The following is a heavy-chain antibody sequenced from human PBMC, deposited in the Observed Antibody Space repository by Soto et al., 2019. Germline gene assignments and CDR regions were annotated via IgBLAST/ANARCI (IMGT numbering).Heavy chain of an antibody. J-gene: IGHJ4*02. CDR2: ISSDGNDN. CDR3: AMGSFSAHQFLDH. V-gene: IGHV3-30*03. D-gene: IGHD3-10*01. Sequence: QVQLVESGGGVVQPGRSLRLSCAASGFTFSNYGMHWVRQAPRKGLEWVTTISSDGNDNYYAGSVQGRFTISRDNSDNTLDLQMNGLRAEDTAVYYCAMGSFSAHQFLDHRGQGTLVNVSS. CDR1: GFTFSNYG.